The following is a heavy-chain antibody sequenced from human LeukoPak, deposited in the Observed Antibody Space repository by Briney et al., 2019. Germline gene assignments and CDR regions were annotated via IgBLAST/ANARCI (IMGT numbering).Heavy chain of an antibody. D-gene: IGHD2-2*01. J-gene: IGHJ6*02. Sequence: ASVKVSCKASGHTFTSYDINLVRQATGQGLEWMGWMNPNSGNTGYAQKFQGRVTMTRNTSISTAYMELSSLRSEDTAVYYCARGPVGVPALTYYGMDVWGQGTTVTVSS. CDR1: GHTFTSYD. CDR3: ARGPVGVPALTYYGMDV. CDR2: MNPNSGNT. V-gene: IGHV1-8*01.